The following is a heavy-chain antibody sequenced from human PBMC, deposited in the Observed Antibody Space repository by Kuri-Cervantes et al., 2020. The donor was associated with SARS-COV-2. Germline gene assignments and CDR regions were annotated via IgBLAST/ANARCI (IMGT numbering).Heavy chain of an antibody. CDR1: GYTFTSYY. V-gene: IGHV1-46*01. CDR2: INPSGGST. CDR3: GSIDFDY. Sequence: ASVKVSCKASGYTFTSYYMHWVRQAPGQGLEWMGIINPSGGSTSYAQKFQGRVTMTRDTSTSTVYMGLRSLRSDDTAVYYCGSIDFDYWGQGTLVTVSS. J-gene: IGHJ4*02.